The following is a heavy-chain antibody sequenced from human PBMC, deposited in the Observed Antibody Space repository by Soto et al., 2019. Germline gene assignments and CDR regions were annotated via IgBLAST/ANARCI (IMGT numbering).Heavy chain of an antibody. CDR1: GFTFSSYW. CDR3: ARGAWIQLQGVEYYYGMDV. V-gene: IGHV3-74*01. D-gene: IGHD5-18*01. CDR2: INSDGSST. J-gene: IGHJ6*02. Sequence: GGSLRLSCAASGFTFSSYWMHWVRQAPGKGLVWVSRINSDGSSTSYADSVKGRFTISRDNAKNTLYLQMNSLRAEDTAVYYCARGAWIQLQGVEYYYGMDVWGQGTTVTVSS.